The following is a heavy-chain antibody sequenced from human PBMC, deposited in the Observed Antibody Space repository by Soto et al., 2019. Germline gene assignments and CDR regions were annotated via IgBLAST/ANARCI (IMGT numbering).Heavy chain of an antibody. Sequence: PSETLSLTCTVYGDSMRSFYWSWIRQPPGKGLEWIGNIYYSGSTNYNPSRKRRVTMSVDMSRNQVSLQLSSVTAADTAVYYCTRVGGYYGDYPNFDYWGQGALVTVSS. J-gene: IGHJ4*02. CDR1: GDSMRSFY. CDR2: IYYSGST. CDR3: TRVGGYYGDYPNFDY. V-gene: IGHV4-59*01. D-gene: IGHD4-17*01.